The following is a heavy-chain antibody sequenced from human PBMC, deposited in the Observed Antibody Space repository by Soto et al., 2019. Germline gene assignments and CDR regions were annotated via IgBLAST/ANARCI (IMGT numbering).Heavy chain of an antibody. Sequence: GGSLRLSCAASGFTFSSYGMHWVRQAPGKGLEWVAVISYDGSNKYYADSVKGRFTISRDNSKNTLYLQMNSLRAEDAAVYYCARKKGEYGAFDIWGQGTMVTV. J-gene: IGHJ3*02. CDR2: ISYDGSNK. CDR1: GFTFSSYG. V-gene: IGHV3-30*03. D-gene: IGHD2-2*01. CDR3: ARKKGEYGAFDI.